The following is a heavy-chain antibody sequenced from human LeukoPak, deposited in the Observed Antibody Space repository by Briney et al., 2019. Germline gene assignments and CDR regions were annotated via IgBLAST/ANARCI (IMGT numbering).Heavy chain of an antibody. CDR1: GYTFTVHY. J-gene: IGHJ4*02. Sequence: ASLKVSCKASGYTFTVHYMHWLRQAPGQGLEWMGWIKPDSGATNYAQKFQGRVTMTRDTSISTAYMELSSLRAEDTAVYFCAKVSWFGEPYRGQDFDYWGQGTLVTVSS. CDR3: AKVSWFGEPYRGQDFDY. V-gene: IGHV1-2*02. D-gene: IGHD3-10*01. CDR2: IKPDSGAT.